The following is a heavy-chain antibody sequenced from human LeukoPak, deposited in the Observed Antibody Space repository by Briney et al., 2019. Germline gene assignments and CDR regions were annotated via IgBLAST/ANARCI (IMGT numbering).Heavy chain of an antibody. CDR2: IKQDGSEK. CDR1: GFTFSSYW. J-gene: IGHJ4*02. Sequence: GGSLRLSCAASGFTFSSYWMSWVRQAPGKGLEWVANIKQDGSEKYYVDSVKGRFTISRDNAKNTLYLQMNSLRAEDTAVYYCARRIQGMAPYYFDYWGQGTLVTVSS. D-gene: IGHD5-24*01. V-gene: IGHV3-7*01. CDR3: ARRIQGMAPYYFDY.